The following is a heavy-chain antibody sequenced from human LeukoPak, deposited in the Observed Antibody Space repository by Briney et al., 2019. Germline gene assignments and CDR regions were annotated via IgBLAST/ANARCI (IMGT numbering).Heavy chain of an antibody. V-gene: IGHV1-8*01. CDR3: ASPVGSYCGGDCYNWFDP. CDR2: MNPNSGNT. D-gene: IGHD2-21*01. J-gene: IGHJ5*02. CDR1: GYTFTSYD. Sequence: ASVKVSCKASGYTFTSYDINWVRQAPGQGLEWMGWMNPNSGNTGYAQKFQGRVTMTRNTSISTAYMELSSLRSDDTAVYYCASPVGSYCGGDCYNWFDPWGQGTLVTVSS.